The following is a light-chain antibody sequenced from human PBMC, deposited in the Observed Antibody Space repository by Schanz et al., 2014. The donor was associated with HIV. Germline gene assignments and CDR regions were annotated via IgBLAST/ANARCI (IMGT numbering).Light chain of an antibody. V-gene: IGLV2-23*02. J-gene: IGLJ1*01. Sequence: QSALTQPASVSGSPGQSITISCTGTSSDVGGYNYVSWYQQHPGKAPKLMIYDVSNRPSGVSNRFSGSKSGNTASLTISGLQAEDEADYYCCSYAGSSTFPYVFGTGTKLTVL. CDR2: DVS. CDR1: SSDVGGYNY. CDR3: CSYAGSSTFPYV.